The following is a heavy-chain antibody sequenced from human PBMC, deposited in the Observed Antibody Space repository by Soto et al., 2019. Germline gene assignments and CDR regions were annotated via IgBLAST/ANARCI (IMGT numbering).Heavy chain of an antibody. CDR3: ASGASRWYPYFFDS. J-gene: IGHJ4*02. D-gene: IGHD6-13*01. Sequence: SVKVSCKASEGTFNSYAIAWLRQAPGQALEWMGGIIPYYNTLNYAQRFQDRVTIPADDSTNTVYMELSSLRSDYTAVYFCASGASRWYPYFFDSWAQGALVTVSS. CDR1: EGTFNSYA. CDR2: IIPYYNTL. V-gene: IGHV1-69*13.